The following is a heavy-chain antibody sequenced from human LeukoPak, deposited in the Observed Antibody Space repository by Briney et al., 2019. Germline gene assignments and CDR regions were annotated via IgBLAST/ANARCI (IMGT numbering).Heavy chain of an antibody. J-gene: IGHJ6*02. CDR3: VKDRGSRSSYYYYGMDV. CDR1: GFTFSSYA. V-gene: IGHV3-30-3*01. CDR2: ISYDGSNK. D-gene: IGHD1-26*01. Sequence: PGRSLRLSCAASGFTFSSYAMHWVRQAPGKGLEWVAVISYDGSNKYYADSVKGRFTISRDNSKNTLYLQMNSLRAEDTAVFYCVKDRGSRSSYYYYGMDVWGQGTTVTVSS.